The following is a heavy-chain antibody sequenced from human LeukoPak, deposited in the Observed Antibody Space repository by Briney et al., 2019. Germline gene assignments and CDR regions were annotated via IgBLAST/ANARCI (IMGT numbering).Heavy chain of an antibody. CDR1: GGSISSSGSY. Sequence: ETLSLTCTVSGGSISSSGSYWGWVRQAPGKGLEWVSVIYSGVTTYYADSVKGRFTISRDNAKNSLYPQMNSLRAEDTAVYYCAREGRAYRYSSSWYPTPSWFDPWGQGTLVTVSS. D-gene: IGHD6-13*01. V-gene: IGHV3-53*01. CDR2: IYSGVTT. CDR3: AREGRAYRYSSSWYPTPSWFDP. J-gene: IGHJ5*02.